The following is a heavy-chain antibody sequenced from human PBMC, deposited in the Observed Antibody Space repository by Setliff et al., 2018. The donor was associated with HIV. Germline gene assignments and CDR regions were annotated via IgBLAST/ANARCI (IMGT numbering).Heavy chain of an antibody. CDR2: IYNSAST. Sequence: PSETLSLTCSVSGVSINRTDHYWSWIRQPPGRGLEWIGYIYNSASTNYNPSLKSRVTISVDTSKKQFSLKLNSVTAADTAVYYCARHVRYSGSGSYSFDYWGQGTLVTVS. CDR3: ARHVRYSGSGSYSFDY. CDR1: GVSINRTDHY. D-gene: IGHD3-10*01. V-gene: IGHV4-61*05. J-gene: IGHJ4*02.